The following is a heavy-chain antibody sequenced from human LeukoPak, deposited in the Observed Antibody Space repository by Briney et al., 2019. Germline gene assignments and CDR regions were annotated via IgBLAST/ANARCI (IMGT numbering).Heavy chain of an antibody. Sequence: GGSLRLSCAVAGFTVNSNYVSWVRQAPGKELEWVSIIYVSGDPYYSDSVKGRFTISRDNSKNIVYLQMNSLRVEDTAVYYCARWTLVNHYFDYRGQGILVTVSS. D-gene: IGHD2-8*02. CDR3: ARWTLVNHYFDY. CDR2: IYVSGDP. CDR1: GFTVNSNY. V-gene: IGHV3-66*01. J-gene: IGHJ4*02.